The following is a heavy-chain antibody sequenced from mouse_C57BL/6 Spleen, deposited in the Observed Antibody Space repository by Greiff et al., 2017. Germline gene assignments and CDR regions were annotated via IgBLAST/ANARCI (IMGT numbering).Heavy chain of an antibody. V-gene: IGHV1-53*01. D-gene: IGHD2-1*01. CDR2: INPSNVGT. CDR3: ARSLLSIPPYAMDY. J-gene: IGHJ4*01. Sequence: QVQLQQPGPELVKPGASVKLSCKASGYTFTSSWMHWVKQRPGQGLEWIGNINPSNVGTNYNEKFKSKATLTVDKSSSTAYMQISSLTSEDSAVYDCARSLLSIPPYAMDYWGQGTSGTVSS. CDR1: GYTFTSSW.